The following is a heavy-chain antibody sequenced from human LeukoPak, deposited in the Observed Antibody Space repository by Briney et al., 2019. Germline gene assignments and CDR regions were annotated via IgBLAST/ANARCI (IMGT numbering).Heavy chain of an antibody. Sequence: SETLSLTCTVSGGSISSYYWSWLRQPPGKGLEWIGYIYYSGSTNYNPSLKSRVTISVDTSKNQFSLKLSSVTAADTAVYYCARHGLDVVEFFDYWGQGTLVTASS. V-gene: IGHV4-59*08. CDR1: GGSISSYY. CDR3: ARHGLDVVEFFDY. D-gene: IGHD2-21*01. CDR2: IYYSGST. J-gene: IGHJ4*02.